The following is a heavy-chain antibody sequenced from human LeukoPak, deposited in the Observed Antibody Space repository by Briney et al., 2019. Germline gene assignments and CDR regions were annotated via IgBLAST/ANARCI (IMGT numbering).Heavy chain of an antibody. D-gene: IGHD6-19*01. CDR1: GFTFSTYW. V-gene: IGHV3-7*03. J-gene: IGHJ4*02. CDR3: AKPRHSSGWYSHYFDY. Sequence: GGSLRLSCAASGFTFSTYWMSWVRQAPGKGLELVANIKQDGREKYYVDSVKGRFTISRDNNAKNSLYLQLNSLRAEDTAVYYCAKPRHSSGWYSHYFDYWGQGTLVTVSS. CDR2: IKQDGREK.